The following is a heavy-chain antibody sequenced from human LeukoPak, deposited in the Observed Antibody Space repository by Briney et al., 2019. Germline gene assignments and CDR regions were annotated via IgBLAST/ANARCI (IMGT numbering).Heavy chain of an antibody. J-gene: IGHJ4*02. Sequence: GGSLRLSCAASGFTFSNFLMTGVRQAPGKGPEWVSAISGSGGDTYYADSVKGRFTISRDNSKNTLYLQMNSLRAEDTAVYYCAKKGATTGDFDYWGQGTLVTVSS. CDR3: AKKGATTGDFDY. V-gene: IGHV3-23*01. D-gene: IGHD1-26*01. CDR1: GFTFSNFL. CDR2: ISGSGGDT.